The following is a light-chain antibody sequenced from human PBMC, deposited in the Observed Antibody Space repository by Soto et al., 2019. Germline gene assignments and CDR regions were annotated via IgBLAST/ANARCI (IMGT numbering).Light chain of an antibody. CDR2: GAS. V-gene: IGKV3-15*01. CDR1: QSVGSD. J-gene: IGKJ2*01. Sequence: EIVMTQSPVTLSVSPGERATLSCRASQSVGSDLAWHQQKPGQAPRLLIYGASTRATGIPARFSGSGSGTEFTLTIRSLQSEDFAVYYCQQYNNWPPYTFGQGTKGDIK. CDR3: QQYNNWPPYT.